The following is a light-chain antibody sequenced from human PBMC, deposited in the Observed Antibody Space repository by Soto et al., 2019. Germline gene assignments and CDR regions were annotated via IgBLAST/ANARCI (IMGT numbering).Light chain of an antibody. Sequence: EIVLTQSPATLSLSPGERATLSCRASQSVSSYLAWYQQKPGQAPRLLIYDASNRATGIPARFSGSGSGTDFTLTISSLEPEDSALYYCQQRSNWPRTFGGWTKVEIK. CDR3: QQRSNWPRT. V-gene: IGKV3-11*01. CDR1: QSVSSY. CDR2: DAS. J-gene: IGKJ4*01.